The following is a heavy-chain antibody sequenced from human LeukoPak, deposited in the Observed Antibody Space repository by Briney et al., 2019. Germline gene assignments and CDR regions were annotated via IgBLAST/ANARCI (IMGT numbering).Heavy chain of an antibody. CDR1: GGSISSYY. Sequence: SETLSLTCTVSGGSISSYYWSWIRQPPGKGLEWIGYIYYSGSTSYNPSLKSRVTISVDTSKKQFSLKLSSVTAADTAFYYCARYIVSYPHDAFDIWGQGTMVTVSS. CDR2: IYYSGST. CDR3: ARYIVSYPHDAFDI. J-gene: IGHJ3*02. D-gene: IGHD1-26*01. V-gene: IGHV4-59*01.